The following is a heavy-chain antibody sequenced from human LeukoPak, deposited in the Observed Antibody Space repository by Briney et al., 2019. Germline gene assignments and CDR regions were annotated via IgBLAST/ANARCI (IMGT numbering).Heavy chain of an antibody. CDR1: GFTFSTYW. V-gene: IGHV3-30*18. D-gene: IGHD1-26*01. J-gene: IGHJ6*03. CDR2: ISYDGSNK. Sequence: PGGSLRLSCAASGFTFSTYWMSWVRQAPGKGLEWVAVISYDGSNKYYADSVKGRFTISRDNSKNTLYLQMNSLRAEDTAVYYCAKVEGATDNYYYYYMDVWGKGTTVTVSS. CDR3: AKVEGATDNYYYYYMDV.